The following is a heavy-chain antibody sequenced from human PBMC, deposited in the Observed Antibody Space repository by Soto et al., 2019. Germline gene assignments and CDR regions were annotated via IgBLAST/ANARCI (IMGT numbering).Heavy chain of an antibody. CDR1: GGSISSGGYY. J-gene: IGHJ6*02. Sequence: TSETLSLTCTVSGGSISSGGYYWSWIRQHPGKGLEWIGYIYYSGSTYYNPSLKSRVTISVDTSKNQFSLKLSSVTAADTAVYYCARRAPIAARPGPYYYYAMDVWGQGTTVTVS. V-gene: IGHV4-31*03. D-gene: IGHD6-6*01. CDR2: IYYSGST. CDR3: ARRAPIAARPGPYYYYAMDV.